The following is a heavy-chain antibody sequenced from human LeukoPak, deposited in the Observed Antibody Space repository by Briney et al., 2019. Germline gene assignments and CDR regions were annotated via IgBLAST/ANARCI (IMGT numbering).Heavy chain of an antibody. Sequence: PSETLSLTCTVSGGSVSSGSYYWSWIRQPPGKGLEWIGYIYYSGSTNYNPSLKSRVTISVDTSKNQFSLKLSSVTAADTAVYYCARGGQKEYSYGPFDYWGQGTLVTVSS. CDR1: GGSVSSGSYY. D-gene: IGHD5-18*01. V-gene: IGHV4-61*01. J-gene: IGHJ4*02. CDR3: ARGGQKEYSYGPFDY. CDR2: IYYSGST.